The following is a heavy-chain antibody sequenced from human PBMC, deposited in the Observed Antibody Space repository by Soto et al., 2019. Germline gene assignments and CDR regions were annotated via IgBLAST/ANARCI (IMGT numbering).Heavy chain of an antibody. J-gene: IGHJ5*02. CDR3: ARRGRIAVAGTIDYWFDP. CDR2: IYYSGST. D-gene: IGHD6-19*01. CDR1: GGSISSSSYY. V-gene: IGHV4-39*01. Sequence: SETLSLTCTVSGGSISSSSYYWGWIRQPPGKGLEWIGSIYYSGSTYYNPSLKSRVTISVDTSKNQFSLKLSSVTAADTAVYYCARRGRIAVAGTIDYWFDPWGQGTLVTVSS.